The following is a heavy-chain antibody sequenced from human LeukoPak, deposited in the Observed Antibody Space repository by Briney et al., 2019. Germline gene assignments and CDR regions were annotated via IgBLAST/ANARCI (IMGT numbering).Heavy chain of an antibody. CDR3: ARDAPEYGDYGAFDY. CDR2: IRYDGSNK. CDR1: GFIFSSYG. V-gene: IGHV3-30*02. D-gene: IGHD4-17*01. Sequence: GGSLRLSCAASGFIFSSYGMHWVRLAPGKGLEWVAFIRYDGSNKYYADSVKGRFAISRDNSKNTLYLQMNSLRAEDTAVYYCARDAPEYGDYGAFDYWGQGTLVTVSS. J-gene: IGHJ4*02.